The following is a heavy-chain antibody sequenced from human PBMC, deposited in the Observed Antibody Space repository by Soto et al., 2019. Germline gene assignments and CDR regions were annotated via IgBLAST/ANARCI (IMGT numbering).Heavy chain of an antibody. D-gene: IGHD6-13*01. CDR1: GGSISSGDYY. J-gene: IGHJ5*02. CDR2: IYYSGST. Sequence: SETLSLTCTVSGGSISSGDYYWSWIRQPPGKGLEWIGYIYYSGSTYYNPSLKSRVTISVDTSKNQFSLKLSSVTAADTAVYYCARAIAAAGKVGTGTGFDPWGQGXLVTVSS. CDR3: ARAIAAAGKVGTGTGFDP. V-gene: IGHV4-30-4*01.